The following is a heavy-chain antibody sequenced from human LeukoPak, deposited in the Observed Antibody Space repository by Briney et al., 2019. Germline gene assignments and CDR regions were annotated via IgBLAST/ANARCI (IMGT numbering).Heavy chain of an antibody. CDR3: ARERGTGTEFGY. CDR2: IYYSGST. V-gene: IGHV4-31*03. J-gene: IGHJ4*02. D-gene: IGHD1-1*01. Sequence: SQTLSLTCTVSGGSISSGGYYWSWIRQHPGKGLEWIGYIYYSGSTYYNPSLKSRVTISVDTSKNQFSLKLSSVTAADTAVYYCARERGTGTEFGYWGQGTLVTVSS. CDR1: GGSISSGGYY.